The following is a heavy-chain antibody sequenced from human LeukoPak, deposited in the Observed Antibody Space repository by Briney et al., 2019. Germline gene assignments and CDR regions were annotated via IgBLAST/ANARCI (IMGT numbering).Heavy chain of an antibody. V-gene: IGHV3-23*01. Sequence: PGGSLRLSCAASGFTFSSYDMSWVRQAPGKGLEWVSTISGSGGTTNFADSVKGRFTISRENSKNTLYLQMNNLRADDTAVYYCAKARYDGEVMIAATDYWGQGTLVTVSS. CDR3: AKARYDGEVMIAATDY. J-gene: IGHJ4*02. CDR2: ISGSGGTT. D-gene: IGHD2-15*01. CDR1: GFTFSSYD.